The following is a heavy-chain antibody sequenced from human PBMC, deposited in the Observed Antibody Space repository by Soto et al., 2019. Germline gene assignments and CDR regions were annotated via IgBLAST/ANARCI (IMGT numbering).Heavy chain of an antibody. Sequence: QVQLVQSGSEVKKPGASVRVTCKASGYTFRNYGISWVREAPGQGLEWMGWVSAYNRNSNYAQKFGDRVIMTADTATSTAYLELRGLRADDTAICYCARDRQWEPLLYWGQGALVTVSS. V-gene: IGHV1-18*01. J-gene: IGHJ4*02. CDR2: VSAYNRNS. CDR1: GYTFRNYG. CDR3: ARDRQWEPLLY. D-gene: IGHD1-26*01.